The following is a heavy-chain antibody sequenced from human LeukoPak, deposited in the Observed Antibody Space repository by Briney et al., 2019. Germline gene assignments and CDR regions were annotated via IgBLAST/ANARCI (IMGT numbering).Heavy chain of an antibody. CDR2: ISWNSGRL. Sequence: GGSLRLSCAASGFTFDDYAMHWVRQAPGKGLEWVSGISWNSGRLGYADSVKGRFTISRDNAKNSLYLQMNSLRAEDTALYYCAKGNEYDGSDSFFDYWGQGILVTVSS. J-gene: IGHJ4*02. CDR1: GFTFDDYA. CDR3: AKGNEYDGSDSFFDY. V-gene: IGHV3-9*01. D-gene: IGHD3-22*01.